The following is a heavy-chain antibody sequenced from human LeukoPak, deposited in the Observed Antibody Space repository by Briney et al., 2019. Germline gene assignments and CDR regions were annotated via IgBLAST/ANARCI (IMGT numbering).Heavy chain of an antibody. J-gene: IGHJ3*02. Sequence: GGSLRLSCVTSGFTFSNHAMHWVRQGPGKGLEWVAVISDDGRSKFYAHSVKGRFTISRDNSKNTLFLQINSLRPEDTAVYYCARVDGLDAFDICGQGTLVTVSS. D-gene: IGHD5-24*01. CDR2: ISDDGRSK. V-gene: IGHV3-30*04. CDR3: ARVDGLDAFDI. CDR1: GFTFSNHA.